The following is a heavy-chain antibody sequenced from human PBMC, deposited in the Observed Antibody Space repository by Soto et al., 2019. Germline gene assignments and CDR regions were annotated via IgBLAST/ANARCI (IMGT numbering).Heavy chain of an antibody. Sequence: QVRLQESGPGLVKPSETLSLTCTVSGGSISSYYWRWIRQPPGKGLEWIGYMYNTGSTIYNPSLKSRVTISVDTSKNQFSLKLNSVTAADTAVYYCARDLWGYCGADCYPLDVWGQGTTVTVSS. CDR2: MYNTGST. CDR3: ARDLWGYCGADCYPLDV. D-gene: IGHD2-21*02. CDR1: GGSISSYY. J-gene: IGHJ6*02. V-gene: IGHV4-59*01.